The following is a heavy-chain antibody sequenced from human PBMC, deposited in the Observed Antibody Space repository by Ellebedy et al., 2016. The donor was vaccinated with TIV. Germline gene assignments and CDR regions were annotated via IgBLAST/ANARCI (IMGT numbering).Heavy chain of an antibody. Sequence: SETLSLXXTVSGGSISSYYWSWIRQPPGKGLEWIGYIYYSGSTNYNPSLKSRVTISVDTSKNQFSLKLSSVTAADTAVYYCARVCSGYENFDYWGQGTLVTVSS. J-gene: IGHJ4*02. D-gene: IGHD5-12*01. CDR1: GGSISSYY. V-gene: IGHV4-59*01. CDR2: IYYSGST. CDR3: ARVCSGYENFDY.